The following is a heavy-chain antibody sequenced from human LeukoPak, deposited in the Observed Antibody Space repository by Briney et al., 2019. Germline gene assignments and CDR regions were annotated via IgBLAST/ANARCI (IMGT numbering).Heavy chain of an antibody. J-gene: IGHJ5*02. Sequence: SEPLSLTCTVSGASISSSHWRWIPQPPGKGREWIGYIYYSGTTKYNPSLKSRVTISVETSKNQFSLKVNSVTAADTAVDYCARNGRYCSGGTCRHYNWFDPWGQGTLVTVSS. CDR2: IYYSGTT. D-gene: IGHD2-15*01. CDR1: GASISSSH. CDR3: ARNGRYCSGGTCRHYNWFDP. V-gene: IGHV4-59*01.